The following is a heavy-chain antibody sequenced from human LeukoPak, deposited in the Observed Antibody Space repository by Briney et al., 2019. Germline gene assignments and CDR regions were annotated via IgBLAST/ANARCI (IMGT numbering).Heavy chain of an antibody. V-gene: IGHV4-38-2*02. D-gene: IGHD3-16*01. CDR3: ARGLVWDYVWGSFVGRSHGWFDP. CDR2: IYHSGST. Sequence: SETLSLTCTVSGYSISSGYYWGWIRQPPGKGLEWIGSIYHSGSTYYNPSLKSRVTISVDTSKNQFSLKLSSVTAADTAVYYCARGLVWDYVWGSFVGRSHGWFDPWGQGTLVTVSS. J-gene: IGHJ5*02. CDR1: GYSISSGYY.